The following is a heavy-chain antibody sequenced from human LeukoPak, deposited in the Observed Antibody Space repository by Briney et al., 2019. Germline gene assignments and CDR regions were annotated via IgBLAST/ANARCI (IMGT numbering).Heavy chain of an antibody. Sequence: GGSLRLSCAASGFTFSTYWMHWVSQAPGKGLVWVSRINSDGSTPSYADSVKGRFTISRDNAKNTLYLQMNSLRAEDTAVYYCATSSDTAMVFDYWGQGTLVTVSS. J-gene: IGHJ4*02. CDR3: ATSSDTAMVFDY. D-gene: IGHD5-18*01. V-gene: IGHV3-74*01. CDR2: INSDGSTP. CDR1: GFTFSTYW.